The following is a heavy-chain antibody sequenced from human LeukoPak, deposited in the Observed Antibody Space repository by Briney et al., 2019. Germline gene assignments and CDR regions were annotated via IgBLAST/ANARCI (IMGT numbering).Heavy chain of an antibody. CDR1: GFTFSSYW. CDR3: ARGDIVVVPAAMSWFDP. Sequence: PGGSLRLSCAASGFTFSSYWMSWVRQAPGKGLEWVANIKQDGSEKYYVDSVKGRFTISRDNAKSSLYLQMNSLRAEDTAVYYCARGDIVVVPAAMSWFDPWGQGTLVTVSS. V-gene: IGHV3-7*04. J-gene: IGHJ5*02. D-gene: IGHD2-2*01. CDR2: IKQDGSEK.